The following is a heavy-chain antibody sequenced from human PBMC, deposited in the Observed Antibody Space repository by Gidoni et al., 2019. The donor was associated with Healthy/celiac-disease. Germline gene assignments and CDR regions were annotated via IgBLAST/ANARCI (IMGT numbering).Heavy chain of an antibody. CDR3: ARSWGYYESSGYFPYAFDI. J-gene: IGHJ3*02. Sequence: QVQLQESGPGLVKPSQTLSLPCTVSGGSISSGAYYWSWIRQPPGKGLEWIGYIYYSGGTYYNPSLKSRVTISVDTSKNQFSLKLSSVTAADTAVYYCARSWGYYESSGYFPYAFDIWGQGTMVTVSS. CDR2: IYYSGGT. D-gene: IGHD3-22*01. CDR1: GGSISSGAYY. V-gene: IGHV4-30-4*01.